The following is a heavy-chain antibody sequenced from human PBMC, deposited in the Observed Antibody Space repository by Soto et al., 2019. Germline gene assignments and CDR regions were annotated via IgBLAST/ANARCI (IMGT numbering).Heavy chain of an antibody. CDR2: ISGSGRTI. J-gene: IGHJ5*02. CDR3: XXXXXXXGWFDP. D-gene: IGHD3-16*01. Sequence: QVQLVESGGGLVKPGGSLRLSCAASGIVFSDYMSWVRQAPGKGLEWLSYISGSGRTIYSADSVKGRFTISRDNATNSLYLQMNNVXXXXXXXXXXXXXXXXXGWFDPWGQGTLVTVX. CDR1: GIVFSDY. V-gene: IGHV3-11*01.